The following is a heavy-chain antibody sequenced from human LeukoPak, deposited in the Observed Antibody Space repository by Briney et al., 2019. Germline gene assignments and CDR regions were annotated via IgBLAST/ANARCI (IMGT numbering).Heavy chain of an antibody. CDR1: GGSINTYY. CDR2: VYYSGRT. CDR3: ARLGLGDEACWFDP. Sequence: SETLSLTCTVSGGSINTYYWSWIRQPPGKGLEWIGFVYYSGRTSYNPSLKSRVTISVDTSKSQFSLRLSSVTAADTAMYYCARLGLGDEACWFDPWGQGTLVTVFS. V-gene: IGHV4-59*01. D-gene: IGHD3-10*01. J-gene: IGHJ5*02.